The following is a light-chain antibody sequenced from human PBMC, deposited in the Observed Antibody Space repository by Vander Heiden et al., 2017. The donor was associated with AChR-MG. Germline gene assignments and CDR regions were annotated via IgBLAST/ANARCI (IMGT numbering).Light chain of an antibody. Sequence: DIQMTQSPSSLSASVGDSLIITCRASQSISNYLNWYQQKAGKAPKLLIYAASNLQTGVPSRFRGSGSGTDFTLTISSLQPEDFATYYCQQSDTTPHAFGQGTKVEIK. CDR2: AAS. CDR3: QQSDTTPHA. J-gene: IGKJ1*01. V-gene: IGKV1-39*01. CDR1: QSISNY.